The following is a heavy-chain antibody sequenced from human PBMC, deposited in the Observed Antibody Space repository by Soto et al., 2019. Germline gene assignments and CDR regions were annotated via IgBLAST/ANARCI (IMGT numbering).Heavy chain of an antibody. CDR2: IYTSGST. J-gene: IGHJ6*02. CDR3: AGDGWSSGYSYYYYYGMDV. Sequence: SETLSLTCTVSGGSISSYSWSWIRQPAGKGLEWIGRIYTSGSTNYNPSLKSRVTMSVDTSKNQFSLKLSFVTAADTAVYYCAGDGWSSGYSYYYYYGMDVWGQGTTVTAP. D-gene: IGHD5-18*01. V-gene: IGHV4-4*07. CDR1: GGSISSYS.